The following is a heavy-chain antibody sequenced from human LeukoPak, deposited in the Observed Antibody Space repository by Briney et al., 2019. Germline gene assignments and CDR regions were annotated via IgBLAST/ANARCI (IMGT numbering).Heavy chain of an antibody. Sequence: SETMSLTCSVSGDSISGSTNYWGWIRQSPGKGLEWIGNFYFSGSTSYNLSLKSRVTISVDTSKNQFSLKLSSVTAADTAVYYCARGRRGYSSGWPSSYWGQGTLVTVSS. CDR2: FYFSGST. J-gene: IGHJ4*02. CDR3: ARGRRGYSSGWPSSY. V-gene: IGHV4-39*07. D-gene: IGHD6-19*01. CDR1: GDSISGSTNY.